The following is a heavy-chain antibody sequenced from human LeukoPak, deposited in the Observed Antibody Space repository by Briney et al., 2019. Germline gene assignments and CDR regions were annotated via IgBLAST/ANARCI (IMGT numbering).Heavy chain of an antibody. CDR1: GFTFSSYG. V-gene: IGHV3-30*03. J-gene: IGHJ3*02. CDR3: ARDYDILTGAAFDI. CDR2: ISYDGTNK. D-gene: IGHD3-9*01. Sequence: GRSLRLSCAVSGFTFSSYGMHWVRQAPGKGLEWMAVISYDGTNKYYADSVKGRFTISRDNSKNTLYLQMNSLRAEDTAVYYCARDYDILTGAAFDIWGQGTMVTVSS.